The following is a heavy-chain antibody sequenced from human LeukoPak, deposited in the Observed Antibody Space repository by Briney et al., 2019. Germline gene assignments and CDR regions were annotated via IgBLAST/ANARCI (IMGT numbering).Heavy chain of an antibody. CDR2: IIPILGIA. V-gene: IGHV1-69*04. CDR1: GGTFSSYA. D-gene: IGHD3-22*01. J-gene: IGHJ4*02. CDR3: AREGSADSSGYYYALFLGYFDY. Sequence: SVKVSCKASGGTFSSYAISWVRQAPGQGLAWMGRIIPILGIANYAQKFQGRVTITADKSTSTAYMELSSLRSEDTAVYYCAREGSADSSGYYYALFLGYFDYWGQGTLVTVSS.